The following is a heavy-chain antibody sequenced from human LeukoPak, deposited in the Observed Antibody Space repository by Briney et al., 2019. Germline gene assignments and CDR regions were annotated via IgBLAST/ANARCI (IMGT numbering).Heavy chain of an antibody. CDR3: ARVGRYYYDSSGYQKGIDY. CDR2: IYYSGST. D-gene: IGHD3-22*01. J-gene: IGHJ4*02. CDR1: GGSVSSANYY. V-gene: IGHV4-61*01. Sequence: PSETLSLTCTVSGGSVSSANYYWSWIRQPPGKGLEWIGSIYYSGSTNYNSSLKRRVTISVDTSKNQFSLKLSSVTAADMAVYYCARVGRYYYDSSGYQKGIDYWGPGNLLTVSS.